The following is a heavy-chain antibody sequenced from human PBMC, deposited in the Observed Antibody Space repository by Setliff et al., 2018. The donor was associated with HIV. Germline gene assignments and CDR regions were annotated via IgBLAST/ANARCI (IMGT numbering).Heavy chain of an antibody. CDR1: GGTFSSYA. Sequence: SVKVSCKASGGTFSSYAITWVRQAPGQGLEWMGGVTPIFGTSNYAQNFQGRVTITADESTSTAYMELSSLRSDDTAVYYCARIVRPSYYYYYYMDVWGKGTTVTVSS. V-gene: IGHV1-69*13. D-gene: IGHD3-10*02. CDR2: VTPIFGTS. CDR3: ARIVRPSYYYYYYMDV. J-gene: IGHJ6*03.